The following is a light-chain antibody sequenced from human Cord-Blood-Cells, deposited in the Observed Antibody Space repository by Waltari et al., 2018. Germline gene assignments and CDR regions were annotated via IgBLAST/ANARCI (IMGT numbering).Light chain of an antibody. Sequence: DIQMTPYPSTLSASVGVRVTLTCRASQSISSCLAWYQQKPGKAPKLLIYDASSLESGVPSRFSGSGSGTEFTLTISSLQPDDFATYYCQQYNSYSTTFGQGTKLEIK. CDR1: QSISSC. V-gene: IGKV1-5*01. CDR2: DAS. CDR3: QQYNSYSTT. J-gene: IGKJ2*01.